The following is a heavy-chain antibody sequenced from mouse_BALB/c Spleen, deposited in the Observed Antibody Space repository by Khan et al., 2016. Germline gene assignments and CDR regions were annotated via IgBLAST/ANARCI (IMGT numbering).Heavy chain of an antibody. CDR2: ISYSGST. CDR3: ARGGYYFDY. CDR1: GYSITSDYA. D-gene: IGHD1-1*02. Sequence: EVQLVETGPGLVKPSQSLSLTCTVTGYSITSDYAWNWIRQFPGNKLEWMGYISYSGSTSYNPSLKSRISITRDTSKNQFFLQLNSVTTEDTATYYCARGGYYFDYWGQGTTLTVSS. V-gene: IGHV3-2*02. J-gene: IGHJ2*01.